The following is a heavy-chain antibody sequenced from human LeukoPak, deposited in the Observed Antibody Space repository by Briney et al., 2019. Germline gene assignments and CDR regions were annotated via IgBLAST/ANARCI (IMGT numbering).Heavy chain of an antibody. D-gene: IGHD3-10*01. CDR1: EFIFSDYW. V-gene: IGHV3-7*03. J-gene: IGHJ5*01. CDR3: ARDNGGWFDS. CDR2: IKQGGREE. Sequence: GGSLRLSCVASEFIFSDYWMSWVRQAPGTGLEWVANIKQGGREEKYVGSVKGRFAISRDDAKSTLYLQMDSLSGDDTAVYYGARDNGGWFDSWGRGTLGTVSS.